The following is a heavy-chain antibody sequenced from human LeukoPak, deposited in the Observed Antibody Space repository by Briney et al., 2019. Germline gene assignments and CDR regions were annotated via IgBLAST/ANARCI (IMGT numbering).Heavy chain of an antibody. D-gene: IGHD2-15*01. CDR3: ARDGYCSGGSCYDY. CDR1: GFTFSSHE. J-gene: IGHJ4*02. V-gene: IGHV3-48*03. CDR2: ISSSGSTI. Sequence: GGSLRLSCAASGFTFSSHEMNWVRQAPGKGLEWVSYISSSGSTIYYADSVKGRFTISRDNAKNSLYLQMNSLRAEDTAVYYCARDGYCSGGSCYDYWGQGTLVTVSS.